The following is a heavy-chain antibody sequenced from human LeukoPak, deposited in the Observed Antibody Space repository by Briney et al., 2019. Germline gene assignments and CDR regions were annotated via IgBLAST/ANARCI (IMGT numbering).Heavy chain of an antibody. V-gene: IGHV3-49*03. J-gene: IGHJ6*04. D-gene: IGHD3-3*01. Sequence: GGSLRLSCTGSGFTFGDYSMSWFRQAPGKGLEWVGFIRRKGYGGTTEYAASVKGRFTISRDDSKSTAYLQMNSLKTEDTAVYYCTRDHDFWSGPLDVWGTGTTVTVPS. CDR3: TRDHDFWSGPLDV. CDR1: GFTFGDYS. CDR2: IRRKGYGGTT.